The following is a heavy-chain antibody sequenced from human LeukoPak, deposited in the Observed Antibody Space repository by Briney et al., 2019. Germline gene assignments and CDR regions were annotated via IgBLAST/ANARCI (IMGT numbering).Heavy chain of an antibody. D-gene: IGHD2-15*01. V-gene: IGHV3-11*06. CDR1: GFTFSDYW. Sequence: GGSLRPSCAVSGFTFSDYWMTWIRQAPGKGLEWISYISSSSSYTNYADSVKGRFTISRDNAKNSLYLQMNTLRAEDTAVYYCARDPYCGGGSCYSNYFDYWGQGTLVTVSS. CDR3: ARDPYCGGGSCYSNYFDY. CDR2: ISSSSSYT. J-gene: IGHJ4*02.